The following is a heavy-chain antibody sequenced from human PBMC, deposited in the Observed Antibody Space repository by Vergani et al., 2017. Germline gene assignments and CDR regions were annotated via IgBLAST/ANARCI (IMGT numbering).Heavy chain of an antibody. D-gene: IGHD2-2*01. CDR1: GGSISSYY. V-gene: IGHV4-59*01. Sequence: QVQLQESGPGLVKPSETLSLTCTVSGGSISSYYWSWIRQPPGKGLEWIGYIYYSGSTNYNPSLKIRVTISVDTSKNQFSVKLSSVTAADTAVYYCARGDIVVVPAAMGGAPDAFDIWGQGTMVTVSS. CDR3: ARGDIVVVPAAMGGAPDAFDI. CDR2: IYYSGST. J-gene: IGHJ3*02.